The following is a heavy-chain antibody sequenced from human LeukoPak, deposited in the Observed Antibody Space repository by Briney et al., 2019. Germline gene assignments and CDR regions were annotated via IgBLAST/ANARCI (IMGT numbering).Heavy chain of an antibody. CDR1: GLTFSSFW. J-gene: IGHJ3*01. V-gene: IGHV3-7*03. Sequence: GGSLRLSCAVSGLTFSSFWMSWGRQAPGKGLEWVANIKYDGNEKNYVDSVKGRFTISRDNAKNSLYLQMNSLRAEDTAVYYCASSRDGYLHWGQGTMVTVSS. D-gene: IGHD5-24*01. CDR3: ASSRDGYLH. CDR2: IKYDGNEK.